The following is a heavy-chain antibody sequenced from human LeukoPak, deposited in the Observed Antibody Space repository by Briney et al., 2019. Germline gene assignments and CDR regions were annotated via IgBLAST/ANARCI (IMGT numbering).Heavy chain of an antibody. CDR2: IRGSGDPA. Sequence: GESLRLSCVASGFPFSACAMSWVRQAPNKGLEWVSGIRGSGDPAYYAESVKGRFTIQRDNSKNTLYLNMNSLRAEDTALYYCAKDLSSGTGRGFDYWGQGTLVSVSS. D-gene: IGHD3/OR15-3a*01. V-gene: IGHV3-23*01. J-gene: IGHJ4*02. CDR1: GFPFSACA. CDR3: AKDLSSGTGRGFDY.